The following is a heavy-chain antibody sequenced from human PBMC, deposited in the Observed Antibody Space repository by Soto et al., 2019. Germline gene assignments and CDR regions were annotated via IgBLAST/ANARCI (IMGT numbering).Heavy chain of an antibody. CDR2: IIPIFGTA. V-gene: IGHV1-69*01. J-gene: IGHJ6*02. D-gene: IGHD3-3*01. CDR1: GGTFSSYA. CDR3: AREQFLEWLLHSHYYYYGMDV. Sequence: QVQLVQSGAEVKKPGSSVKVSCKASGGTFSSYAISWVRQAPGQGLEWMGGIIPIFGTANYAQKFQGRVTITADESTSTAYMELSSLRSEDTDVYYCAREQFLEWLLHSHYYYYGMDVWGQGTTVTVSS.